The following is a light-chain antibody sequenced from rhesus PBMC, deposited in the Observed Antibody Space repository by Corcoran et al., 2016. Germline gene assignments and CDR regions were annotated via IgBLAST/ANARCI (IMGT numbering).Light chain of an antibody. Sequence: DIQMTQSPSSLSASVGDRVNITCRASQGISNWLAWYQQKPGKAPKLLIYRSSNLETGVPSRFSGSGSGTDFTLTISILQPKDITTYYCQQHGNSPFTFGPGTKLDIK. CDR3: QQHGNSPFT. J-gene: IGKJ3*01. CDR2: RSS. V-gene: IGKV1-69*01. CDR1: QGISNW.